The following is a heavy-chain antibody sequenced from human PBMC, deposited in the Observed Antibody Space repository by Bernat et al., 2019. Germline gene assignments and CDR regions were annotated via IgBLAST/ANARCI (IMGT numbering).Heavy chain of an antibody. D-gene: IGHD4-17*01. CDR2: IIPILGIA. CDR3: ARDVSDGGDYGSFDY. Sequence: QVQLVQSGAEVKKPGSSVKVSCKASGGTFSSYTISWVRQAPGQGLEWMGRIIPILGIANYAQKFQGRVTNTAGKSTSTAYMKLRSLRSEDTAVYYCARDVSDGGDYGSFDYWGQGTLVTVSS. CDR1: GGTFSSYT. J-gene: IGHJ4*02. V-gene: IGHV1-69*02.